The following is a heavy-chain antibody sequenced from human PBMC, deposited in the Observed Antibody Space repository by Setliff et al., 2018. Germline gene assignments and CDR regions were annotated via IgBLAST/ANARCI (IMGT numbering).Heavy chain of an antibody. J-gene: IGHJ4*02. CDR2: ISYDGSNK. Sequence: PGGSLSLSCAASGFTFSSYAMHWVRQAPGKGLEWVAVISYDGSNKYYADSVKGRFTISRDNSKNTLYLQMNSQRAEDTAVYYCARDLKFFGVGPLHIDYWGQGTLVTVSS. CDR3: ARDLKFFGVGPLHIDY. V-gene: IGHV3-30*04. CDR1: GFTFSSYA. D-gene: IGHD3-3*01.